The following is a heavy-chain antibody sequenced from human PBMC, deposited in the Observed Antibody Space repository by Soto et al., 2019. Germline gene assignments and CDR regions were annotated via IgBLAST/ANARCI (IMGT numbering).Heavy chain of an antibody. Sequence: QVQLQESGSGLVKPSETLSLTCTVSGGSISSYYWSWIRQPPGKGLEWIGYIYYSGSTNYNPSLKSRVTISVDTSKNQFSLKLSSVTAADTAVYYCARVCRRTTTSGVVYWFDPWGQGTLVTVSS. J-gene: IGHJ5*02. CDR1: GGSISSYY. D-gene: IGHD4-4*01. CDR3: ARVCRRTTTSGVVYWFDP. V-gene: IGHV4-59*01. CDR2: IYYSGST.